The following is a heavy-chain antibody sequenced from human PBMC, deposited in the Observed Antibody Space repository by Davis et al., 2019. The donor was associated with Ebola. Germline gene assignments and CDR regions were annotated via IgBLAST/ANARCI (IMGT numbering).Heavy chain of an antibody. CDR3: ARDRGYSGSSSGFDY. J-gene: IGHJ4*02. V-gene: IGHV1-69*13. CDR2: IIFIFGTA. Sequence: SVKVSCKASGGTFSSYAINWVRQAPGQGLEWMGGIIFIFGTANYAQKFQGRVTITADESTSTAYMELSSLKSEDTAVYYCARDRGYSGSSSGFDYWGQGTLVTVSS. CDR1: GGTFSSYA. D-gene: IGHD1-26*01.